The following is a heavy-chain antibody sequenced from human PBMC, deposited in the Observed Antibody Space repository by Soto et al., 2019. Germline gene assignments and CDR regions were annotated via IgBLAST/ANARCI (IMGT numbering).Heavy chain of an antibody. CDR2: ISDSGGAT. D-gene: IGHD6-13*01. Sequence: EVQLLESGGGVVQPGGSLRLSCEASGFTFSAYAMSWVRQAPGKGLEWVSVISDSGGATYYADSVKGRFTISRDNSKNTLYLQMNSLRAEDTAVYYCARQDYSTTWYLKYWGQGTLVTVSS. J-gene: IGHJ4*02. CDR3: ARQDYSTTWYLKY. CDR1: GFTFSAYA. V-gene: IGHV3-23*01.